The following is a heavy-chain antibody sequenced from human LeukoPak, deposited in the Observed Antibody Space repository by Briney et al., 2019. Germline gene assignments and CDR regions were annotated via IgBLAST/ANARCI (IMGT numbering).Heavy chain of an antibody. CDR2: ISSSSSYI. J-gene: IGHJ4*02. CDR3: ARASGSYWYYFDY. CDR1: GFTFSSYS. D-gene: IGHD1-26*01. Sequence: GGSLRLSCAASGFTFSSYSMNWVRQAPGKGLEWVSSISSSSSYIYYADPVKGRFTISRDNAKNSLYLQMNSLRAEDTAVYYCARASGSYWYYFDYWGQGTLVTVSS. V-gene: IGHV3-21*01.